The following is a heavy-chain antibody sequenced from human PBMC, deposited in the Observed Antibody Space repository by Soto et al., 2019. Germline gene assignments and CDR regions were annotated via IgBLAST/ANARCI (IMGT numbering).Heavy chain of an antibody. CDR1: GFTFSNYA. D-gene: IGHD3-16*01. CDR2: ISGSGGRS. CDR3: AKAYFVWSSEQPYYFDY. Sequence: EVQLLDSGGGLVQPGGSLRLSCAASGFTFSNYAMTWVRQGPGKGLEWVSGISGSGGRSYYAYSVKGRFTISRDNSKSTLYLQMYSLRAEDTAVYYCAKAYFVWSSEQPYYFDYWGQGTLVTVSS. V-gene: IGHV3-23*01. J-gene: IGHJ4*02.